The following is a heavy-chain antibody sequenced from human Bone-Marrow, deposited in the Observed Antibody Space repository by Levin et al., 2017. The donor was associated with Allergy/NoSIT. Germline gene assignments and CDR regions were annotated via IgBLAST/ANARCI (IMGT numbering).Heavy chain of an antibody. CDR3: ARVRYDYVWGSRMYYFDY. Sequence: GGSLRLSCAASGFTFSSYGMHWVRQAPGKGLEWVAVIWYDGSNKYYADSVKGRFTISRDNSKNTLFLQMNSLRAEDTAVYYCARVRYDYVWGSRMYYFDYWGQGTLVTVSS. V-gene: IGHV3-33*01. CDR1: GFTFSSYG. D-gene: IGHD3-16*01. CDR2: IWYDGSNK. J-gene: IGHJ4*02.